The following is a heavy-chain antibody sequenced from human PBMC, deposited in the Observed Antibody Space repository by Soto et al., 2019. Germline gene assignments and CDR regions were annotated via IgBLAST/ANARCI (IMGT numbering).Heavy chain of an antibody. CDR2: ISGSGDST. Sequence: PGGSLRLSYAASGLTFSSSALHWVRQAPGKGLEWVSTISGSGDSTYYADSVKGRFTISRDNSKNTLCLQMNTLRAEDTAVYYCAKPVMTSNSFDYWGQGTLVTVSS. CDR3: AKPVMTSNSFDY. V-gene: IGHV3-23*01. CDR1: GLTFSSSA. D-gene: IGHD2-21*02. J-gene: IGHJ4*02.